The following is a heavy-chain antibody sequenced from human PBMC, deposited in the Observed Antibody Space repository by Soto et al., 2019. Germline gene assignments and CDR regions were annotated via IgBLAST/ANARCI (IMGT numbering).Heavy chain of an antibody. J-gene: IGHJ4*02. CDR1: GGSISTSIYY. V-gene: IGHV4-39*01. CDR3: ARHLRGGGSCCYLFDY. D-gene: IGHD2-15*01. CDR2: IYFTGST. Sequence: SETLSLTCTVSGGSISTSIYYWGWIRQPPGKGLEWIGSIYFTGSTYYNPSLKSRVTISVDTSKNQFSLKLSSVTAADTAVYYCARHLRGGGSCCYLFDYWGQGTLVTVSS.